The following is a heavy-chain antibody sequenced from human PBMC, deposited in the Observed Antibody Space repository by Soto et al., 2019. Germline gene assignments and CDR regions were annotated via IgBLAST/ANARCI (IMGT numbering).Heavy chain of an antibody. CDR2: IFYLGSS. CDR1: GDSIISSDFY. CDR3: ARHSLALRKNNWFDP. D-gene: IGHD3-3*02. J-gene: IGHJ5*02. V-gene: IGHV4-39*01. Sequence: SETLSLTCTVSGDSIISSDFYWGWVRQPPGKGLEWIGSIFYLGSSYYNPSLKSRVTMSVDTSKNQFSLRLRSVTAADTAWYFCARHSLALRKNNWFDPRGQGIMVTVSS.